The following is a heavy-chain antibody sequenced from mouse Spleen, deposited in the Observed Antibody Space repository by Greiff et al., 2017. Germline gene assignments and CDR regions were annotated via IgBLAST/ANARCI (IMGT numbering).Heavy chain of an antibody. D-gene: IGHD2-4*01. J-gene: IGHJ3*01. CDR2: ISYDGSN. V-gene: IGHV3-6*02. CDR3: AREEMITTGFAY. CDR1: GYSITSGYY. Sequence: VQLQQSGPGLVKPSQSLSLTCSVTGYSITSGYYWNWIRQFPGNKLEWMGYISYDGSNNYNPSLKNRISITRDTSKNQFFLKLNSVTTEDTATYYCAREEMITTGFAYWGQGTLVTVSA.